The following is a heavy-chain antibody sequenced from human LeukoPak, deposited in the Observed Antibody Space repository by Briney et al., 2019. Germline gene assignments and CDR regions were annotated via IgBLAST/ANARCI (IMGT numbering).Heavy chain of an antibody. V-gene: IGHV1-8*01. Sequence: AASVKVSCKASGYTFTIYDINWVRQATGQGLEWMGWMNPNSGNRGYAQKFQGRVTMTRNTSISTAYMELSSLRSEDTAVYYCARSRRATPFDYWGQGTLVTVSS. J-gene: IGHJ4*02. CDR1: GYTFTIYD. CDR2: MNPNSGNR. CDR3: ARSRRATPFDY. D-gene: IGHD5-12*01.